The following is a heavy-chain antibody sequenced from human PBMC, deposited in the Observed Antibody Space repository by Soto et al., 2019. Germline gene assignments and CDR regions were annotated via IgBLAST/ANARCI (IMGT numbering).Heavy chain of an antibody. D-gene: IGHD6-19*01. CDR3: ARTIAVAGTGDYYHGMDV. V-gene: IGHV4-59*01. Sequence: ASETLSLTCTVSGGSISSYYWSWIRQPPGKGLEWIGYIYYSGSTNYNPSLKSRVTISVDTSKNQFSLKLSSVTAADTAVYYCARTIAVAGTGDYYHGMDVWGQGTTVTVSS. J-gene: IGHJ6*02. CDR2: IYYSGST. CDR1: GGSISSYY.